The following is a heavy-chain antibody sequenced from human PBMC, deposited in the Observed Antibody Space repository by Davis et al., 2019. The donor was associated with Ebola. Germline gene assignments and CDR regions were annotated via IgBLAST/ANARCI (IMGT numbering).Heavy chain of an antibody. CDR2: INYSGST. J-gene: IGHJ6*02. Sequence: MPAGSLTLSCAVYAGSFSGYYWTWIRQPPGKGLEWIGEINYSGSTNYNPSLKSRVTISVDTSKNQFSLKLSSVTAADTAVYYCARGGGFGGYGMDVWGQGTTVTVSS. V-gene: IGHV4-34*01. CDR3: ARGGGFGGYGMDV. CDR1: AGSFSGYY. D-gene: IGHD3-10*01.